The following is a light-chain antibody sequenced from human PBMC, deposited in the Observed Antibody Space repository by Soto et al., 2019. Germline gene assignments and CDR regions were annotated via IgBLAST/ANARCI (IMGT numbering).Light chain of an antibody. J-gene: IGKJ4*01. V-gene: IGKV3-15*01. Sequence: EILFTQSPATLSVSPGERVTLSCRASQNIISNLAWYQQKTGQAPRLLIYGASTRATDIPARFSGSGSGTEFTLTISSLQSEDFALYYCQQYNNWPLTFGGGTKVDIK. CDR1: QNIISN. CDR3: QQYNNWPLT. CDR2: GAS.